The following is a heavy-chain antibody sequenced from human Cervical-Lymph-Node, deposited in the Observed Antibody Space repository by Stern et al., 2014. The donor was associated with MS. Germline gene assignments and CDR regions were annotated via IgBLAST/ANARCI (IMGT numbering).Heavy chain of an antibody. V-gene: IGHV1-3*01. CDR3: ARGYSTTYLDY. CDR1: GYTFTNYA. D-gene: IGHD6-13*01. J-gene: IGHJ4*02. CDR2: IHPGNGDA. Sequence: QVQLVQSGAEVKKPGASVKVSCKASGYTFTNYAIHWVRQAPGQRPEWMGWIHPGNGDAKYSQNFQDRVTITRDTSANTVYMELRSLRVEDTAMYYCARGYSTTYLDYWGQGTLVTVSS.